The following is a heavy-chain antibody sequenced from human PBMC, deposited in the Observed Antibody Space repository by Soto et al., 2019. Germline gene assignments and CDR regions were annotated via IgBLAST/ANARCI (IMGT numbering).Heavy chain of an antibody. CDR1: GFTFSDYY. V-gene: IGHV3-11*06. Sequence: QVQLVESGGGLVKPGGSLRLSCAASGFTFSDYYMSWIRQAPGKGLEWVSYISSSSSYTNYADSVKGRFTISRDNAKNSLYLQMNSLRAEDTAVYYCARVVLEDYSHLLKYNWFDPWGQGTLVTVSS. J-gene: IGHJ5*02. D-gene: IGHD4-4*01. CDR2: ISSSSSYT. CDR3: ARVVLEDYSHLLKYNWFDP.